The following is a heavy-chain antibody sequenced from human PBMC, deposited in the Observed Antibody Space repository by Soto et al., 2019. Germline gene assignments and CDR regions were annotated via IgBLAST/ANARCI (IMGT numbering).Heavy chain of an antibody. V-gene: IGHV3-13*01. CDR3: ARGGIWGVSWNWFDT. CDR1: GFTFSSHD. CDR2: IDSAGDA. J-gene: IGHJ5*02. Sequence: EVQLVESGGGLVQPGGSLRLSCAASGFTFSSHDMHWVRQVTGKGLEWVSGIDSAGDAKYPASVKGRFTISRENAKNSLHLQMNSLRAGDTAVYYCARGGIWGVSWNWFDTWGQGTLVPVSS. D-gene: IGHD3-10*01.